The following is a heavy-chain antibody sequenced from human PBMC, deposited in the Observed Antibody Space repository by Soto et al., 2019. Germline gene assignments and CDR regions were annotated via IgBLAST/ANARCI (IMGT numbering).Heavy chain of an antibody. CDR3: ATSFRYFDN. Sequence: PGGSLRLSCAASGSISTTTPLSRVRQAPGKGLEWVSTISGRGTNTYYADSVKGRFIISRDNLKNTVNLQMNGLGVEDTAIYYCATSFRYFDNWGQGTRVTVSS. V-gene: IGHV3-23*01. CDR2: ISGRGTNT. CDR1: GSISTTTP. J-gene: IGHJ4*02.